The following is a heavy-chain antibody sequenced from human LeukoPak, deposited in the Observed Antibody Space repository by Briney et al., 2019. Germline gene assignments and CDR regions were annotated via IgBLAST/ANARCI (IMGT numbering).Heavy chain of an antibody. CDR3: ATGTPRDGYNSGYFDY. CDR2: ISDNGDYT. J-gene: IGHJ4*02. V-gene: IGHV3-23*01. Sequence: GGSLRLSCAASGFTFSSYAMSWVRQAPGKGLDWLSVISDNGDYTYYADSVKGRFTISRDNSKNTLYLQMNSLRAEDTAIYYCATGTPRDGYNSGYFDYWGQGTLVTVSS. CDR1: GFTFSSYA. D-gene: IGHD5-24*01.